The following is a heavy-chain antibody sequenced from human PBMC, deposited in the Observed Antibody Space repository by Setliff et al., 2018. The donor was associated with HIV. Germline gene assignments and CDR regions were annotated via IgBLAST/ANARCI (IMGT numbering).Heavy chain of an antibody. Sequence: ASVKVSCKASGYTFTAYGITWVRQAPGQGLEWMGWMSAYSGDTKYAQKIQGRVNMTSDTSTDTAYVELRSLRFDDTALYYCVRGYYYDKTGYGTFDIWGQGTVVTVSS. CDR3: VRGYYYDKTGYGTFDI. J-gene: IGHJ3*02. D-gene: IGHD3-22*01. CDR1: GYTFTAYG. V-gene: IGHV1-18*04. CDR2: MSAYSGDT.